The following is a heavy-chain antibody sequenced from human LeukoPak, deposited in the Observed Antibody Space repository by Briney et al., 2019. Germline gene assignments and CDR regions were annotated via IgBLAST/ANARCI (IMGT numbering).Heavy chain of an antibody. J-gene: IGHJ4*02. CDR3: ARRGLSSSFDY. V-gene: IGHV4-59*01. Sequence: SETLSLTCTVSGVSIRSFDWNWIRQPPGKGLEWIGYISDSGSTNYNPSLKSQLTISRDTSKNQFSLKLSSVNAADTAVYYCARRGLSSSFDYWGQGTLVTVSS. D-gene: IGHD6-13*01. CDR1: GVSIRSFD. CDR2: ISDSGST.